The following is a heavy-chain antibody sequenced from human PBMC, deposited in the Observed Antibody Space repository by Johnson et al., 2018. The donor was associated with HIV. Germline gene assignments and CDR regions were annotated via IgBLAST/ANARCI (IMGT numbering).Heavy chain of an antibody. Sequence: VQLVESGGGVVQPGRSLRLSCAASGFTFDDYAMHWVRQAPGKGLEWVGRIKSKTDGGTTDYAAPVKGRFTISRDDSKNTLYLQMNSLKTEDTAVYYCARERGGAFDIWGQGTMVTVSS. CDR3: ARERGGAFDI. CDR2: IKSKTDGGTT. V-gene: IGHV3-15*01. CDR1: GFTFDDYA. J-gene: IGHJ3*02.